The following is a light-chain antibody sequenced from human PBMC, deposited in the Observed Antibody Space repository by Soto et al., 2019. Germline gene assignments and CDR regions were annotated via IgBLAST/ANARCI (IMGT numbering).Light chain of an antibody. CDR1: QSISTY. Sequence: DIQMTQSPSSLSASVGDRVTITCRASQSISTYLNWYQQKVGKAPKLLIYAASSLQRGVPSSLSGSGSGTDYTLTLLSLQPEAFATYYCQQSYRTARTFCQGTKLEIK. V-gene: IGKV1-39*01. CDR2: AAS. J-gene: IGKJ2*01. CDR3: QQSYRTART.